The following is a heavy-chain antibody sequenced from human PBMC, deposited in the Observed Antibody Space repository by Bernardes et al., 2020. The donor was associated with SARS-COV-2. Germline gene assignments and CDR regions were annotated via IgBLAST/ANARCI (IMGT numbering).Heavy chain of an antibody. J-gene: IGHJ4*02. D-gene: IGHD4-17*01. CDR3: TGDYLY. CDR1: GFNFSGSA. V-gene: IGHV3-73*01. Sequence: GGSLRLSCAASGFNFSGSAIQWVRQPSGRGLEWIGRIRSKPKSYATTYAASLKGRFVNSRDDSRNTAYLQIHSLKVEDTAVYCCTGDYLYWDQGTLVSVSS. CDR2: IRSKPKSYAT.